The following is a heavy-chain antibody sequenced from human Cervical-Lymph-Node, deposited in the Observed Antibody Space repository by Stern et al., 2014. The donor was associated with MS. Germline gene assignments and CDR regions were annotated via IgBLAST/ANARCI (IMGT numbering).Heavy chain of an antibody. D-gene: IGHD3-10*02. Sequence: VQLVESGAEVKKPGSSVRVSCKASGGTFSSYAFSWVRQAPGQGLEWMGGIIPIIGTANYAQKYQGRVTITADDSIKTVYMEVSSLRSEDTALYYCARDQRHSCSGHYAFDIWGQGTMVTVSS. CDR3: ARDQRHSCSGHYAFDI. V-gene: IGHV1-69*01. J-gene: IGHJ3*02. CDR1: GGTFSSYA. CDR2: IIPIIGTA.